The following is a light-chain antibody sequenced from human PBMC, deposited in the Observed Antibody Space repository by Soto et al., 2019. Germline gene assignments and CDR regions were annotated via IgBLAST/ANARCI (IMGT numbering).Light chain of an antibody. CDR2: AAS. V-gene: IGKV1-27*01. CDR1: QGISNY. Sequence: DIQMTQSPSSLSASVGDRVTITCRASQGISNYLSWYQQKPGKVPKLLLYAASTLQSGVPSRFSGSGSGTDFPLTISSMQPEDDATYYCQNYNSAPWTIGQGTKVEIK. CDR3: QNYNSAPWT. J-gene: IGKJ1*01.